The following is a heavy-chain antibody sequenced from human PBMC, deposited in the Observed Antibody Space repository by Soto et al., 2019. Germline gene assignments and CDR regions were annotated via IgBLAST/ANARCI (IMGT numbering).Heavy chain of an antibody. D-gene: IGHD3-9*01. CDR2: IYYSGST. J-gene: IGHJ5*02. CDR3: ARESIFETGYSLTLGFDP. CDR1: GGSISSGGYY. Sequence: PSETLSLTCTVSGGSISSGGYYWSWIRQHPGKGLEWIGYIYYSGSTYYNPSLKSRVTISVDTSKNQFSLKLSSVTAADTAVYYCARESIFETGYSLTLGFDPWGQGTLVTVFS. V-gene: IGHV4-31*03.